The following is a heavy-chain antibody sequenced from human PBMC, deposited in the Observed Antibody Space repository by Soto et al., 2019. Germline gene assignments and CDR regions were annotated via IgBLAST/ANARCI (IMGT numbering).Heavy chain of an antibody. J-gene: IGHJ6*02. CDR3: ARDYFFYGGKLYYYYYGMDV. D-gene: IGHD4-17*01. V-gene: IGHV4-59*01. CDR1: GGSISSYY. Sequence: SETLSLTCTVSGGSISSYYWSWIRQPPGKGLEWIGYIYYSGSTNYNPSLKSRVTISVDTSKNQFSLKLSSVTAADTAVYYCARDYFFYGGKLYYYYYGMDVWGQGTTVTVSS. CDR2: IYYSGST.